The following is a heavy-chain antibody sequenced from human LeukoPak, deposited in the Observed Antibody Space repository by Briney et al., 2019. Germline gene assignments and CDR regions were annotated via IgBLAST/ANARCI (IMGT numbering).Heavy chain of an antibody. D-gene: IGHD2-15*01. Sequence: ASVKVSCKASGYTFTGYWMHWVRQAPGQGLEWMGWISAYNGNTNYAQKLQGRVTMTTDTSTSTAYMELRSLRSDDTAVYYCARVSRGTGGYCSGGSCFDYWGQGTLVTVSS. CDR2: ISAYNGNT. CDR1: GYTFTGYW. CDR3: ARVSRGTGGYCSGGSCFDY. V-gene: IGHV1-18*04. J-gene: IGHJ4*02.